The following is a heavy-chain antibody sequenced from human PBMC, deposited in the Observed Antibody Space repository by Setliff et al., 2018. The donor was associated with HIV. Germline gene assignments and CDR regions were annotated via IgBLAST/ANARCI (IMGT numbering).Heavy chain of an antibody. J-gene: IGHJ3*02. CDR3: WTGTMFDALDI. Sequence: GGSLRLSCSASGFSFSSYSMNWVRQAPGKGLEWVANIKQDGSEKYYVDSVKGRFTISRDNPKNTVYLQMNSLRAEDTAVYYCWTGTMFDALDIWGQGTTVTVSS. CDR2: IKQDGSEK. CDR1: GFSFSSYS. V-gene: IGHV3-7*01. D-gene: IGHD1-7*01.